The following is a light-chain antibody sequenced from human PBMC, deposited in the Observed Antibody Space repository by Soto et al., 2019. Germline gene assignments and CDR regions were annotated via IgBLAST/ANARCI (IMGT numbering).Light chain of an antibody. CDR1: XXXVGAYNY. Sequence: QSALTXPRSVSGSPGQXVTXXXTXXXXXVGAYNYVSWYQQHPGRPPKLMIYDVARWPSGVPDRFSGSKSGNTASLTISGLQAEYEADYFCCSYAGGYTYLFGTGTKLTVL. V-gene: IGLV2-11*01. CDR2: DVA. CDR3: CSYAGGYTYL. J-gene: IGLJ1*01.